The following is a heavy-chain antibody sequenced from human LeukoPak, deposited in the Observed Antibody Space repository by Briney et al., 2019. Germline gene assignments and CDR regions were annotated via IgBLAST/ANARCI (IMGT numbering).Heavy chain of an antibody. D-gene: IGHD6-6*01. CDR1: GYTLTELS. CDR2: FDPEDGET. Sequence: ASVKVSCKVSGYTLTELSMHWVRQAPGKGLEWMGGFDPEDGETIYAQKFQGRFTMTRDTSTGTAYMELSRLRSDDTAVYYCAADRLSRADYMDFWGKGTTVTVSS. CDR3: AADRLSRADYMDF. V-gene: IGHV1-24*01. J-gene: IGHJ6*03.